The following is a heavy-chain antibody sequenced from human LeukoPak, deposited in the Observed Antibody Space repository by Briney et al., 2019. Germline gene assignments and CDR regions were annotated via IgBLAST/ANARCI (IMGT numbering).Heavy chain of an antibody. CDR3: ARAPMGAAALY. Sequence: ASVKVSCKASGYTLTSYDVNWVRQATGQGLEWMGWMNPNSGRTGYAQKFQGRVTITRNTSISTAYMELSSLRSDDTAFYYCARAPMGAAALYWGQGTLVTVSS. D-gene: IGHD6-13*01. J-gene: IGHJ4*02. V-gene: IGHV1-8*01. CDR2: MNPNSGRT. CDR1: GYTLTSYD.